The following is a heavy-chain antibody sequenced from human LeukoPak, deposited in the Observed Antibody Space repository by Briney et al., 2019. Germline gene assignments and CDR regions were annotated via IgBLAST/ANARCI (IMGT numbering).Heavy chain of an antibody. CDR2: INHSGST. Sequence: SGTPSLTCAVYGGSFSGYYWSWIRQPPGKGLEWIGEINHSGSTNYNPSLKSRVTISVDTSKNQFSLKLSSVTAADTAVYYCARAGYYTYYYYGMDVWGQGTTVTVSS. J-gene: IGHJ6*02. V-gene: IGHV4-34*01. CDR3: ARAGYYTYYYYGMDV. D-gene: IGHD3-3*01. CDR1: GGSFSGYY.